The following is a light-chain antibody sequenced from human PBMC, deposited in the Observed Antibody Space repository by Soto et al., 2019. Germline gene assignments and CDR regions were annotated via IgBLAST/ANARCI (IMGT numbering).Light chain of an antibody. CDR2: GNS. J-gene: IGLJ1*01. CDR1: SSNIGAGYD. V-gene: IGLV1-40*01. Sequence: QSALTQPPSVSGAPGQRVTISCTGSSSNIGAGYDVHWYQQLPGTAPKPLIYGNSNRPSGVPDRFSGSKSGTSASLAITGLQPEDEADYYCQSYDSSLSGSNVFGTGTRSPS. CDR3: QSYDSSLSGSNV.